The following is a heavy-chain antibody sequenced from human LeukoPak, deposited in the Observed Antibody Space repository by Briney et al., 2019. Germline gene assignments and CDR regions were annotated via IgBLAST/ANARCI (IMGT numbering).Heavy chain of an antibody. CDR2: IWYDGSNK. CDR3: ARYGSGSTIDY. Sequence: QPGGSLRLSCAASGFTFSSYGMHWVRQAPGKGLEWVAVIWYDGSNKYYADSVKDRFTISRDNSKNTLYLQMNSLRAEDTAVYYCARYGSGSTIDYWGQGTLVTVSS. V-gene: IGHV3-33*01. D-gene: IGHD3-10*01. J-gene: IGHJ4*02. CDR1: GFTFSSYG.